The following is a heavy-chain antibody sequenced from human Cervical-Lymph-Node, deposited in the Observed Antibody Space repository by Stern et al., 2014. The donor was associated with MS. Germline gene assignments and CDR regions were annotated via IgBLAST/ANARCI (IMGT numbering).Heavy chain of an antibody. D-gene: IGHD5-12*01. Sequence: QVQLVQSGAEVRKPGSSVRVSCKASGGTFSGYAINWVRQAPGQGLEWMGGIIPIFRTANYAQKFQGRVTITADESTSTAYMELYSLRSEDTAIYYCARGGYDYEYPWYYHYSMDVWGQGTTVNVSS. CDR2: IIPIFRTA. V-gene: IGHV1-69*01. CDR3: ARGGYDYEYPWYYHYSMDV. CDR1: GGTFSGYA. J-gene: IGHJ6*02.